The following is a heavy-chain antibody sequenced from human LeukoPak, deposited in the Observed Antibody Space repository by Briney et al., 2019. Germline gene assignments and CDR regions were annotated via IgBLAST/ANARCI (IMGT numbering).Heavy chain of an antibody. J-gene: IGHJ4*02. CDR3: ARIVGTTPQFDF. Sequence: GGSLRLSCAASGFTFSSYWMTWVRQAPGKGLEWVANIKEDGSENYYTDSMKGRITISRDNAKNSLYLKMNSLGAEDAAVYYCARIVGTTPQFDFWGQGTLVTVSS. D-gene: IGHD1-26*01. CDR2: IKEDGSEN. CDR1: GFTFSSYW. V-gene: IGHV3-7*01.